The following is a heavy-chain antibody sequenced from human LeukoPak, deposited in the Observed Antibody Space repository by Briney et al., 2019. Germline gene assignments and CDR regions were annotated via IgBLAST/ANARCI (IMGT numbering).Heavy chain of an antibody. CDR3: TRATFCASYGFDY. CDR1: GYTFTAYY. Sequence: SVKVSCKASGYTFTAYYMHWVGQAPGQGREWMGWINPNSSVTNFALKFRGWIIMTRDTSISTVYMDLSSLRYDVTAVYYCTRATFCASYGFDYWGQGSVVTVSS. D-gene: IGHD5-18*01. J-gene: IGHJ4*02. CDR2: INPNSSVT. V-gene: IGHV1-2*04.